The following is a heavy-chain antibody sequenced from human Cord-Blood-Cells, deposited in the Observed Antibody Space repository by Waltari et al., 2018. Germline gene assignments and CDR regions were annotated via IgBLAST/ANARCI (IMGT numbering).Heavy chain of an antibody. Sequence: QVQLVQSGAEVKKPGASVKGYCKVSGYTLTELYRHGVGQAPGNGLAWMGGFDPEEWETSYAQKVQGRVTITADTSTDTAYMELSSLRSEDTAVYYCAICPEGLLLLYFQHWGQGTLVTVSS. D-gene: IGHD3-3*01. CDR1: GYTLTELY. J-gene: IGHJ1*01. CDR3: AICPEGLLLLYFQH. CDR2: FDPEEWET. V-gene: IGHV1-24*01.